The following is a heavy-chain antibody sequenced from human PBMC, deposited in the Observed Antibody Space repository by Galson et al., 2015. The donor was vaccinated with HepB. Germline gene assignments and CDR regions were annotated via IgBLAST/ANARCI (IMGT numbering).Heavy chain of an antibody. CDR3: ATDLEVGATTMRGDAFDI. J-gene: IGHJ3*02. CDR1: GYTLTELS. CDR2: FDPEDGET. V-gene: IGHV1-24*01. Sequence: SVKVSCKVSGYTLTELSMHWVRQAPGKGLEWMGGFDPEDGETIYAQKFQGRVTMTEDTSTDTAYMELSSLRSEDTAVYYCATDLEVGATTMRGDAFDIWGQGTMVTVSS. D-gene: IGHD1-26*01.